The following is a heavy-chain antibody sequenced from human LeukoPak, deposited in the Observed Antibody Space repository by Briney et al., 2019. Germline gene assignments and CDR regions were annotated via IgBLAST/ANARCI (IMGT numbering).Heavy chain of an antibody. V-gene: IGHV3-21*04. Sequence: PGGSLRLSCAASGFTFSSYSMNWVRQAAGKGPEWVSCIISSSNYIYYADSVKGRFIISRDNAKNSLYLQMNSLRAEDTAVYYCARAPDYSSAYYYYGMDVWGQGTTVTVSS. CDR3: ARAPDYSSAYYYYGMDV. D-gene: IGHD4-11*01. CDR1: GFTFSSYS. J-gene: IGHJ6*02. CDR2: IISSSNYI.